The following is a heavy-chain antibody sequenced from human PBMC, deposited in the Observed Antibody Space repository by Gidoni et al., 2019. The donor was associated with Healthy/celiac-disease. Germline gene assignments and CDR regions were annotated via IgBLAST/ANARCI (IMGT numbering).Heavy chain of an antibody. CDR3: ARLGDYYDSSGYSFWYFDL. CDR1: GYSFTSYW. J-gene: IGHJ2*01. CDR2: IYPGDSDT. Sequence: EVQLVQSGAEVKKPGESLKISCKGSGYSFTSYWTGWVRQMPGKGLEWMGIIYPGDSDTRYSPSFQGQVTISADKSISTAYLQWSSLKASDTAMYYCARLGDYYDSSGYSFWYFDLWGRGTLVTVSS. D-gene: IGHD3-22*01. V-gene: IGHV5-51*01.